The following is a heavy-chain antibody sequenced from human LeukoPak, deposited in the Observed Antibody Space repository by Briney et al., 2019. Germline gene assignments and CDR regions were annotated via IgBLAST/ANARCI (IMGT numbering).Heavy chain of an antibody. CDR3: ARDRKDPFEY. D-gene: IGHD1-14*01. J-gene: IGHJ4*02. CDR1: AFTFSSYS. CDR2: ISSSSSYI. V-gene: IGHV3-21*01. Sequence: PGGSLRLSCAASAFTFSSYSMNWVRQAQGKGMEWDSSISSSSSYIYYADSVKGRFTISRDNAKNSLYLQMNSLRAEDTAVYYCARDRKDPFEYWGQGTLVTVSS.